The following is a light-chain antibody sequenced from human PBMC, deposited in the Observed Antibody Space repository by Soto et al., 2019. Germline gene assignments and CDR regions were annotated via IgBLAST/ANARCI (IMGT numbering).Light chain of an antibody. CDR1: QSVSSN. CDR3: QQYNNWPLT. Sequence: EIVLTQSPAILSVSPGERATLSCRASQSVSSNLAWYQQKLGQAPRLLIYGASTRATGIPARFSGSGSGTEFTLTISSLQSEDFAVYYCQQYNNWPLTFGGGTKVDIK. V-gene: IGKV3-15*01. CDR2: GAS. J-gene: IGKJ4*01.